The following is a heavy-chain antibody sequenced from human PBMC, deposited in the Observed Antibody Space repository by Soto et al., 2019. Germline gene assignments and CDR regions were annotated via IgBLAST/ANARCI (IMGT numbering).Heavy chain of an antibody. CDR1: GYTFTGYY. D-gene: IGHD5-12*01. Sequence: ASVKVSCKASGYTFTGYYIHWVRQAPGQGLEWMGWINPKSGGTSYAQNFQGRVTVTRDTSISTAYMELSRLRSDDTAVYFCARGRFRDGSKNRHLDYWGQGTLVTVSS. CDR2: INPKSGGT. J-gene: IGHJ4*02. V-gene: IGHV1-2*02. CDR3: ARGRFRDGSKNRHLDY.